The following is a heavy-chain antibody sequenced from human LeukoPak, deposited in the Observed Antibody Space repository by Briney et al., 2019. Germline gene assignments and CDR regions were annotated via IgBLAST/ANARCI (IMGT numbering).Heavy chain of an antibody. Sequence: GASVKVSCKASGYTFTSYDINWVRQATGQGLEWMGWMSPNSDNTGYAQKFQGRVTFTRDTSMSTAYMELRSLTSEDTAVYYCARDYGGSSGWFDPWGQGTLVTVSS. CDR3: ARDYGGSSGWFDP. V-gene: IGHV1-8*01. J-gene: IGHJ5*02. D-gene: IGHD4-23*01. CDR1: GYTFTSYD. CDR2: MSPNSDNT.